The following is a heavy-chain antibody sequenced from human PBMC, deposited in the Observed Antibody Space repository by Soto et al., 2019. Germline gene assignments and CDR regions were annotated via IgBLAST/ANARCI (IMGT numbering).Heavy chain of an antibody. Sequence: SETLSLTCTVSGGSISSGGYYWSWIRQHPGKGLEWIGYIYYSGSTYYNPSLKSRVTISVDTSKNQFSLKLTSVTAADTAVYYCAGVRGGWPSDDWGQGTLVTVSS. D-gene: IGHD6-25*01. V-gene: IGHV4-31*03. CDR2: IYYSGST. CDR1: GGSISSGGYY. J-gene: IGHJ4*02. CDR3: AGVRGGWPSDD.